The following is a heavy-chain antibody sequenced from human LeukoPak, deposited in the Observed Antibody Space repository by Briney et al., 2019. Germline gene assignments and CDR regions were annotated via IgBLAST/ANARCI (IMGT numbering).Heavy chain of an antibody. CDR1: GFTFSSYG. CDR3: AKEGYSSSWYRDNYYYYYMDV. Sequence: PGGSLRLSCAASGFTFSSYGMSWVRQAPGKGLEWVSAISGSGGSTYYADSVKGRFTISRDNSKNTLYLQMNSLRAEETAVYYCAKEGYSSSWYRDNYYYYYMDVWGKGTTVTISS. V-gene: IGHV3-23*01. D-gene: IGHD6-13*01. J-gene: IGHJ6*03. CDR2: ISGSGGST.